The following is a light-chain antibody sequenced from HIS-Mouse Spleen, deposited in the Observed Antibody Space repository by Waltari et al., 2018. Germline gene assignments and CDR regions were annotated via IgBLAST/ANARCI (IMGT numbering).Light chain of an antibody. CDR3: CSYAGSSTWV. J-gene: IGLJ3*02. CDR1: SSAVGSYNL. CDR2: EGS. V-gene: IGLV2-23*01. Sequence: QSALTQPASVSGSPGQSIPIPCTGPSSAVGSYNLFTWYQQPPGKAPKLMIYEGSKRPSGVSNRFSGSKSGNTASLTISGLQAEDEADYYCCSYAGSSTWVFGGGTKLTVL.